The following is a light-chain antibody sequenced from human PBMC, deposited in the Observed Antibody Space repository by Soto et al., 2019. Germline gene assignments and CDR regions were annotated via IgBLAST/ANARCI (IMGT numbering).Light chain of an antibody. CDR3: QQRSNWPIT. J-gene: IGKJ5*01. V-gene: IGKV3-11*01. CDR1: QSVSSY. Sequence: ETALTQSPASLSLSPGERATISCRASQSVSSYSLAWYQQKPGQAPRLLIYDASNRATGIPARFSGSGSGTDFTLTISSLEPEDFAVYYCQQRSNWPITFGQGTRLENK. CDR2: DAS.